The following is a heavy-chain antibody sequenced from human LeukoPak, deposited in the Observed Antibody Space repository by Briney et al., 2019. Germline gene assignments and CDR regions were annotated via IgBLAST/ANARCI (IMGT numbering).Heavy chain of an antibody. CDR1: GGSISTSY. CDR3: ARGPQYCNDGSCYSYAFDI. D-gene: IGHD2-15*01. CDR2: IYYSGST. J-gene: IGHJ3*02. V-gene: IGHV4-59*01. Sequence: SETLSLTCTVSGGSISTSYWSWIRQPPGKGLEWIGCIYYSGSTNYNPSLKSRVTISVDTSKNQFSLKLSSVTAADTAVYYCARGPQYCNDGSCYSYAFDIWGQGTTVTVSS.